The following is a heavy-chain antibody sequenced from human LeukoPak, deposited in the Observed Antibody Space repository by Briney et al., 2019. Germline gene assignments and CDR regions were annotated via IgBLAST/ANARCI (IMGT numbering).Heavy chain of an antibody. D-gene: IGHD2-15*01. CDR3: ARASCSGGSCYSDAFDI. CDR1: GGSFSGYY. CDR2: INHSGST. V-gene: IGHV4-34*01. Sequence: SETLSHTCAIYGGSFSGYYWSWIRQPPGKGLEWIGEINHSGSTNYNPSLKSRVTISVDTSKNQISLKVSSVTAADTAVYYCARASCSGGSCYSDAFDIWGQGTKVTVSS. J-gene: IGHJ3*02.